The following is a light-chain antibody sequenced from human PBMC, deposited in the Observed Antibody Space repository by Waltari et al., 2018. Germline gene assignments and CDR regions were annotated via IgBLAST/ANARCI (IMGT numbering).Light chain of an antibody. J-gene: IGKJ1*01. V-gene: IGKV3-20*01. CDR1: QSFTRY. CDR3: QHYVCLPVT. Sequence: EIVLTQSPGTLSLSPGERATLSCRASQSFTRYLAWYQHRPGQAPRLLIYDASTRAAGVADRFSGSGSGTDFSLTISRLEPEDFAVYYCQHYVCLPVTFGQGTRVEIK. CDR2: DAS.